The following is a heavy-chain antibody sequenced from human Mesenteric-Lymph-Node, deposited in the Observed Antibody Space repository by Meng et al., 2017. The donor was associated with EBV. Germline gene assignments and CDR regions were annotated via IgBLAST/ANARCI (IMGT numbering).Heavy chain of an antibody. V-gene: IGHV1-69*06. CDR1: GGTFSSYA. J-gene: IGHJ1*01. CDR3: ARDWGLRAYFQY. D-gene: IGHD3-16*01. CDR2: IIPIFGTA. Sequence: QVQLVQSGAAGEKPGSSVKVSCQASGGTFSSYAISWVRQDPGQGLEWMGGIIPIFGTANYAQKFQGRVTITADKSTSTAYMELSSLTSDDTAVYYCARDWGLRAYFQYWGQGTLVTVSS.